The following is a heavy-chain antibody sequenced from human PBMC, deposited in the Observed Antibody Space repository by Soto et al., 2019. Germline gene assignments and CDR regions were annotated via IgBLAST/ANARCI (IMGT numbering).Heavy chain of an antibody. V-gene: IGHV4-30-4*02. CDR2: IYYSGST. Sequence: PSETLSLTCTVSGVYISSGDYYWSWIRQPPGKGLEWIGYIYYSGSTYYNPSLKSRVTISVDTSKNQFSLKLSSVTAADTAVYYCARCLDEAVADTYPNWFDPWGQGTLVTVSS. D-gene: IGHD6-19*01. CDR1: GVYISSGDYY. J-gene: IGHJ5*02. CDR3: ARCLDEAVADTYPNWFDP.